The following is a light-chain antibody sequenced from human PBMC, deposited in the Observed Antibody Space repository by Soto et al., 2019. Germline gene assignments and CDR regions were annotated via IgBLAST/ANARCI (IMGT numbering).Light chain of an antibody. CDR1: SGDVGSYNL. CDR3: CSYAGIRV. CDR2: EVN. J-gene: IGLJ3*02. V-gene: IGLV2-23*02. Sequence: QSVLTQPASVSGSPGQSITISCTGTSGDVGSYNLVSWYQQHPGKAPKVIIYEVNKRPSGVSNRFSGSKSGNTASLTISGLQAEDEADYYCCSYAGIRVFGGGTKVTVL.